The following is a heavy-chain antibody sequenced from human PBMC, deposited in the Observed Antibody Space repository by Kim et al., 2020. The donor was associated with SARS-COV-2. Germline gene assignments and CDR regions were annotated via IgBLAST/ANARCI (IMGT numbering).Heavy chain of an antibody. V-gene: IGHV1-69*01. J-gene: IGHJ6*02. D-gene: IGHD1-20*01. CDR3: ARLVLDYGMDV. CDR2: A. Sequence: ANYAQKFQGRVTITADESTSTAYMELSSLRSEDTAVYYCARLVLDYGMDVWGQGTTVTVSS.